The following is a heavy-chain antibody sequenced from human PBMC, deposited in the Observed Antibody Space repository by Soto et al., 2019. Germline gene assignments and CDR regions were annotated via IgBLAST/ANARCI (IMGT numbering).Heavy chain of an antibody. CDR1: GGSISSGGYY. CDR2: IYYSGST. CDR3: ARDRYYDSSGYQPLDY. J-gene: IGHJ4*02. D-gene: IGHD3-22*01. Sequence: QVQLQESGPGLVKPSQTLSLTCTVSGGSISSGGYYWSWIRQHPGKGLEWIGYIYYSGSTYYNPSLKSRVTISVDTSKNQFSLKLSSVTAADTAVYYCARDRYYDSSGYQPLDYWGQGTLVTVSS. V-gene: IGHV4-31*03.